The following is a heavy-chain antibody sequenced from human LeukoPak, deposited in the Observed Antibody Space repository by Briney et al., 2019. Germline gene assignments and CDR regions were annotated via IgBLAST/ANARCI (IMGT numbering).Heavy chain of an antibody. CDR1: GVYISSSSYY. CDR2: ISYTGST. D-gene: IGHD5-18*01. J-gene: IGHJ4*02. Sequence: SETLSLTCTVSGVYISSSSYYWGSIRQPPGKGLEGIGSISYTGSTYYNPSLKSRVSISADTSKNQFSLKLSSVTAADTAIYYCARSFGYSYGLPFDYWGQGNLVTVSS. V-gene: IGHV4-39*01. CDR3: ARSFGYSYGLPFDY.